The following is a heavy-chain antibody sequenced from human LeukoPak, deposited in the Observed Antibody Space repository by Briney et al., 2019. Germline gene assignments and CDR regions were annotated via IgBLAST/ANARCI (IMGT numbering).Heavy chain of an antibody. Sequence: ASVKVSFKVSGYTLTELSMHWVRQAPGKGLEWMGGFDPEDGETIYAQKFQGRVTMTEDTSTDTAYMELSSLRSEDTAVYYCATGTPDSSSWSLTDGYGMDVWGQGTTVTVSS. V-gene: IGHV1-24*01. CDR3: ATGTPDSSSWSLTDGYGMDV. CDR1: GYTLTELS. CDR2: FDPEDGET. D-gene: IGHD6-13*01. J-gene: IGHJ6*02.